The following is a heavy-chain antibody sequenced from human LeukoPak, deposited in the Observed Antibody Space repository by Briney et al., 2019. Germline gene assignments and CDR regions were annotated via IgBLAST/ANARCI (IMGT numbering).Heavy chain of an antibody. Sequence: SETLSLTCTVSGGSISSYYWNWIRQPPGKGLEWIGYTYYSGSTNYNPSLKSRVTISVDTSKNQFSLKLSSVTAADTAVYYCARGGWYPESFQHWGQGALVTVSS. CDR2: TYYSGST. CDR1: GGSISSYY. CDR3: ARGGWYPESFQH. D-gene: IGHD6-19*01. J-gene: IGHJ1*01. V-gene: IGHV4-59*01.